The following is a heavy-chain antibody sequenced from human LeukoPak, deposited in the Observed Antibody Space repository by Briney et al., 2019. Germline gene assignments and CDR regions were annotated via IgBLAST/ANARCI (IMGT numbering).Heavy chain of an antibody. J-gene: IGHJ4*02. Sequence: QSGGSLRLSCAASGFTVSSNYMSWVRQAPGKGLEWVSAISGSGGSTYYADSVKGRFTISRDNSKNTLYLQMNSLRAEDTAVYYCAKDSTYSSSYIDYWGQGTLVTVSS. CDR3: AKDSTYSSSYIDY. CDR1: GFTVSSNY. D-gene: IGHD6-6*01. V-gene: IGHV3-23*01. CDR2: ISGSGGST.